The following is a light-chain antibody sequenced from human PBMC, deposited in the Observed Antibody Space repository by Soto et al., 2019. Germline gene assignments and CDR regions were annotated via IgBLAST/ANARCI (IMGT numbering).Light chain of an antibody. CDR3: QQYNGYPVT. V-gene: IGKV1-5*03. CDR1: ESISSW. CDR2: KAS. Sequence: DIQMTQSPSTLSASVGDRVTITCRASESISSWLAWYQQKPGKAPKLLIYKASSLESGVPSRFRGSGSGTECTLTISRLQPDDFAAYYCQQYNGYPVTFGQGTKVDIK. J-gene: IGKJ1*01.